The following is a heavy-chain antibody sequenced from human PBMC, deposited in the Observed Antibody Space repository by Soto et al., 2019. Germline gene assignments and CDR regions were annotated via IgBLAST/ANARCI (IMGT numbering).Heavy chain of an antibody. CDR1: GFPFKNYG. J-gene: IGHJ4*02. CDR3: AREDSIIIPAVSDF. D-gene: IGHD2-2*01. CDR2: VSKSDYT. Sequence: GGSLRLACTVSGFPFKNYGINWVRQAPGKGLEWVSSVSKSDYTYYSDSVKGRFTISRDNAKNSVSLQMNTLRVEDTAVYYCAREDSIIIPAVSDFWGQGTLVTVSS. V-gene: IGHV3-21*01.